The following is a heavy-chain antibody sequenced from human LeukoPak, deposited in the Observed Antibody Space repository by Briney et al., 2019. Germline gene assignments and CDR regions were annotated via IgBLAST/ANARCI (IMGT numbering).Heavy chain of an antibody. CDR2: IHPADSDT. CDR3: ARRNVGVSARAYDL. CDR1: GYSFTAYW. D-gene: IGHD5/OR15-5a*01. V-gene: IGHV5-51*01. Sequence: GESLKISCKGSGYSFTAYWIGWVRQMPGKGLEWMGIIHPADSDTRYSPSFQGQVTMSADKSISTAYLQWSSLKASDTAMYYCARRNVGVSARAYDLWGQGTLVTVSS. J-gene: IGHJ4*02.